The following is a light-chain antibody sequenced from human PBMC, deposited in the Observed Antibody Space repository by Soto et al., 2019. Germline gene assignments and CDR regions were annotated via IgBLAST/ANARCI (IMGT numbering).Light chain of an antibody. CDR2: DVS. CDR1: SSDVGGYDY. CDR3: SSYSSSSTL. Sequence: QSALTQPASVSGSPGQSITISCTGRSSDVGGYDYVSWYQQHPGKAPKLMIYDVSNRPSGVSNRFSGSKSANTASLTISGLQAEDEADYYCSSYSSSSTLFGGGTKLTVL. V-gene: IGLV2-14*01. J-gene: IGLJ2*01.